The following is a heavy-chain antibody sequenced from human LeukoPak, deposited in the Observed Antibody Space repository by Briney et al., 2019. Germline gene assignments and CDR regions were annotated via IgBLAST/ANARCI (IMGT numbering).Heavy chain of an antibody. D-gene: IGHD4-23*01. CDR1: GFTVSSNY. Sequence: QSGGSLRLSCAASGFTVSSNYMSWVRQAPGKGLEWVSVIYSGGSTYYADSVKGRFTISRHNSKNTLYLQMNSLRAEDTAVYYCARVVTTVVSYYFDYWGQGTLVTVSS. CDR3: ARVVTTVVSYYFDY. CDR2: IYSGGST. V-gene: IGHV3-53*04. J-gene: IGHJ4*02.